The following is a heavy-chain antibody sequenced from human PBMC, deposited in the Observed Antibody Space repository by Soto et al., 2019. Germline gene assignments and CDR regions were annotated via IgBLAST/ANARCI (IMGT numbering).Heavy chain of an antibody. J-gene: IGHJ4*02. CDR1: GGSISSSNW. CDR2: IYHSGST. Sequence: SETLSLTCAVSGGSISSSNWWSWVRQPPGKGLEWIGEIYHSGSTNYNPSLKSRVTISVDTSKNQSSLKLSSVTAADTAVYYCARRYGGNFDYWGQGTLVTVSS. CDR3: ARRYGGNFDY. D-gene: IGHD3-16*01. V-gene: IGHV4-4*02.